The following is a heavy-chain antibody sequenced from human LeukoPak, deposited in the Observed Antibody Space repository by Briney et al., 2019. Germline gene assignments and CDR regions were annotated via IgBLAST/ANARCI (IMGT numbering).Heavy chain of an antibody. CDR3: AKDGAYYYDSSGYS. D-gene: IGHD3-22*01. Sequence: PGGSLRLSCATSGFTLSNFWMSWVRQAPGKGLEWVSAISGSGGSTYYADSVKGRFTISRDNSKNTLYLQMNSLRAEDTAVYYCAKDGAYYYDSSGYSWGQGTLVTVSS. J-gene: IGHJ4*02. CDR2: ISGSGGST. CDR1: GFTLSNFW. V-gene: IGHV3-23*01.